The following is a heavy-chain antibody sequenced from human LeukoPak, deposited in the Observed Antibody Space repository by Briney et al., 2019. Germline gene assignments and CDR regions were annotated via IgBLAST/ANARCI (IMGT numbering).Heavy chain of an antibody. V-gene: IGHV4-34*01. J-gene: IGHJ6*03. D-gene: IGHD4-11*01. CDR1: SESFSGYF. CDR2: INHSGST. Sequence: SETLSLTCAIYSESFSGYFWSWIRQPPGKGLEWIGEINHSGSTNYNPSLKSRVTISVDTSKNQFSLKLSSVTAADTAVYYCARDGGYSNPYYYYYYYMDVWGKGTTVTVSS. CDR3: ARDGGYSNPYYYYYYYMDV.